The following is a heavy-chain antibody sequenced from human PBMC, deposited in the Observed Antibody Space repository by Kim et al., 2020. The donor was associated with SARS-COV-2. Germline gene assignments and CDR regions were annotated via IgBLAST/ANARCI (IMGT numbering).Heavy chain of an antibody. CDR3: ARHWGYSARFDY. Sequence: YYNPPLKSRVTISVDTSKNQFSRKLSSVTAADTAVYYCARHWGYSARFDYWGQGTLVTVSS. J-gene: IGHJ4*02. D-gene: IGHD5-18*01. V-gene: IGHV4-39*01.